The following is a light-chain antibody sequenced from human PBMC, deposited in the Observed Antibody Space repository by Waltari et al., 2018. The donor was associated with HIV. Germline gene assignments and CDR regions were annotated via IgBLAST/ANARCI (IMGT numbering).Light chain of an antibody. V-gene: IGKV1-12*01. CDR3: QQASSFPRT. CDR2: AAS. J-gene: IGKJ1*01. CDR1: QGIGSW. Sequence: DIRMTQSPSSVSASIGDRVTITCRASQGIGSWLAWYQQKPGKAPKLLIYAASSLQSGVPSRFSGSGSGTDFSLTIRSLQPEDFATYYCQQASSFPRTFGQGTKVEIK.